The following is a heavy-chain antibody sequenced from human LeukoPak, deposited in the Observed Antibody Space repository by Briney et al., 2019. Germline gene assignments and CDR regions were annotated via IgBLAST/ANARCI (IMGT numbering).Heavy chain of an antibody. CDR2: IYYSGST. CDR1: GGSISSYY. D-gene: IGHD3-9*01. J-gene: IGHJ6*02. CDR3: ARHYDILTGYYPPGYYYGMDV. Sequence: SETLSLTCTVSGGSISSYYWSWIRQPPGKGLEWIGYIYYSGSTNYNPSLKSRVTISVDTSKNQFSLKLSSVTAADTAVYYCARHYDILTGYYPPGYYYGMDVWGQGTTVTVSS. V-gene: IGHV4-59*01.